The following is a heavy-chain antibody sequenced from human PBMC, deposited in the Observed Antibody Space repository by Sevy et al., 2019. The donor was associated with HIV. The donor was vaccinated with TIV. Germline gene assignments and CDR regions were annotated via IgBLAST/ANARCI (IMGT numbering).Heavy chain of an antibody. D-gene: IGHD6-19*01. Sequence: GGSLRLSCVASRFTFSNYAMSWVRQAPGKGLEWVSAFSTSGDGGARTDYADSVKGRFTVSRDKSKNALYLQMNSLRAEDTAVYYCAKDGEYSSCWYTGYFDDWGHGTLVTVSS. CDR3: AKDGEYSSCWYTGYFDD. CDR1: RFTFSNYA. V-gene: IGHV3-23*01. J-gene: IGHJ4*01. CDR2: FSTSGDGGART.